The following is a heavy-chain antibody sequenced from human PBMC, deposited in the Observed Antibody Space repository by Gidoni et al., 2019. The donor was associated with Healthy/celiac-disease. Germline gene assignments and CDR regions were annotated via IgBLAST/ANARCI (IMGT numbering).Heavy chain of an antibody. V-gene: IGHV4-39*01. Sequence: QLQLQGSGPGLVKPSETLSLTCTVSGGSISSSRYYWGWIRQPPGKGLEWIGSIYYSGSTYYNPSLKSRVTISVDTSKTQFSLKLSSVTAADTAVYYCARQGGRAFDIWGQGTMVTVSS. J-gene: IGHJ3*02. D-gene: IGHD3-16*01. CDR3: ARQGGRAFDI. CDR2: IYYSGST. CDR1: GGSISSSRYY.